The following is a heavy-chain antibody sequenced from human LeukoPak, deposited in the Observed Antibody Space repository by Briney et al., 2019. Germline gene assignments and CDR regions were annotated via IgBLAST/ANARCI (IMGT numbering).Heavy chain of an antibody. CDR3: AKDRVGSGRGLCSH. V-gene: IGHV3-30*18. CDR1: GFSFSSFG. Sequence: GGSLRLSCAASGFSFSSFGMHWVRQAPGKGLEWVAGISYDGNYKNYADSVKGRFTISRDSSKNTLYLEMNSLRAEDTAVYYCAKDRVGSGRGLCSHWGHGNLVTVSS. CDR2: ISYDGNYK. D-gene: IGHD3-10*01. J-gene: IGHJ4*01.